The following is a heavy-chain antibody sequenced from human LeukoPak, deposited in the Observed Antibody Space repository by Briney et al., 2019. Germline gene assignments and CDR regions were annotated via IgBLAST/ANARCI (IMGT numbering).Heavy chain of an antibody. Sequence: ASVKVSCKTSGYTFSDFYIHWVRQAPGQGLEWMGWINPKTGGITYSQKFKGRVTMTRDTSLNTAHMEVTGLTFGDTAVYYCAREWGPNYDQGWFDPWGQGTLVSVSS. CDR1: GYTFSDFY. D-gene: IGHD3-22*01. J-gene: IGHJ5*02. CDR2: INPKTGGI. V-gene: IGHV1-2*02. CDR3: AREWGPNYDQGWFDP.